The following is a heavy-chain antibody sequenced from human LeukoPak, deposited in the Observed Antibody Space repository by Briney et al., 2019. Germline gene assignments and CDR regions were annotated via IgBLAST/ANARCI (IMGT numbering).Heavy chain of an antibody. CDR2: IYYSGST. V-gene: IGHV4-39*07. D-gene: IGHD6-25*01. CDR3: ARDHSLRLNWFDP. Sequence: SETLSLTCTVSGGSISSSNYYWGWIRQPPGKGLEWIGSIYYSGSTYYNPSLKSRVTISVDTSKNQFSLKLSSVTAADTAVYYCARDHSLRLNWFDPWGQGTLVTVSS. CDR1: GGSISSSNYY. J-gene: IGHJ5*02.